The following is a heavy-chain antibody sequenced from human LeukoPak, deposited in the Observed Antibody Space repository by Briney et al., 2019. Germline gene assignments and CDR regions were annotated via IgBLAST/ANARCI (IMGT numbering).Heavy chain of an antibody. D-gene: IGHD2-15*01. CDR1: GFTFRSYW. V-gene: IGHV3-74*01. CDR2: IKSDGSSI. J-gene: IGHJ4*02. CDR3: ARDQLYCSGGICYFDY. Sequence: GGSLRLSCAASGFTFRSYWMHWVRQAPGKGLVWVSRIKSDGSSITYAESVKGRFTISRDNAKNTLYLQMSSLRAEDTAVYYCARDQLYCSGGICYFDYWGRGTLVTVSS.